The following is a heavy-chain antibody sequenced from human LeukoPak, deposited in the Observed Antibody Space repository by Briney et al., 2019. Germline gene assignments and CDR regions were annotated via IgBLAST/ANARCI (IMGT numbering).Heavy chain of an antibody. V-gene: IGHV1-2*02. D-gene: IGHD3-22*01. CDR1: GYTFTGYY. Sequence: ASVKVSCKASGYTFTGYYMHWVRQAPGQGLEWMGWINPNSGGTNYAQKFQGRVTMTRDTSISTAYMELSRLRSDDTAVYYCASLRYYDSSGFGYRLQGTLVSVSS. J-gene: IGHJ4*02. CDR3: ASLRYYDSSGFGY. CDR2: INPNSGGT.